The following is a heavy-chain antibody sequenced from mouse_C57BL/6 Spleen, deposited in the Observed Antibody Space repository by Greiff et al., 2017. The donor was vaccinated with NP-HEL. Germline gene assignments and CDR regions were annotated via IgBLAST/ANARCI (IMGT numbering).Heavy chain of an antibody. Sequence: EVMLVESGGDLVKPGGSLKLSCAASGFTFSSYGMSWVRQTPDKRLGWVATISSGGSYTYYPDSVKGRFTISRDNAKNTLYLQMSSLKSEDTAMYYCARHGDYDSPMDYWGQGTSVTVSS. D-gene: IGHD2-4*01. CDR1: GFTFSSYG. J-gene: IGHJ4*01. V-gene: IGHV5-6*01. CDR3: ARHGDYDSPMDY. CDR2: ISSGGSYT.